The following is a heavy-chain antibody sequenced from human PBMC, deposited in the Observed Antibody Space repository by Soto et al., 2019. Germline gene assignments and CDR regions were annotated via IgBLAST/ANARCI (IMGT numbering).Heavy chain of an antibody. V-gene: IGHV1-18*04. Sequence: QVQLVQSGAELKKPGASVKVSCKASGYTFTTYDITWVRQAPGQGLEWMGWISGYNGNTKYAQRLQGRVTMTTETSTSTAYMELRSLRSDDTAVYYCARDSTARLAGFDPLGQGTLVLVSS. CDR3: ARDSTARLAGFDP. CDR1: GYTFTTYD. J-gene: IGHJ5*02. D-gene: IGHD5-18*01. CDR2: ISGYNGNT.